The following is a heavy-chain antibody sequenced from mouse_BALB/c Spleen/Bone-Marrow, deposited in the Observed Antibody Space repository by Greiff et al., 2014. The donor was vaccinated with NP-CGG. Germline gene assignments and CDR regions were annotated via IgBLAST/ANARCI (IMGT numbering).Heavy chain of an antibody. CDR1: GYTFTDYA. V-gene: IGHV1S137*01. CDR3: ARSGKVRNAMDY. CDR2: ISGYHGDA. Sequence: QVQLKGSGAELVRPGGSVKIFCKGSGYTFTDYAIYWGKQSHAKNLEWIGLISGYHGDAIYNQKFKGKATMTVDKSSSTAYMDLARLTSEDSAIYYCARSGKVRNAMDYWGQGTSVTVSS. J-gene: IGHJ4*01. D-gene: IGHD2-14*01.